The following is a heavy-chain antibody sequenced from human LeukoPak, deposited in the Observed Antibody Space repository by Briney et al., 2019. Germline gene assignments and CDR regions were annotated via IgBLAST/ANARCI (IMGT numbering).Heavy chain of an antibody. J-gene: IGHJ4*02. V-gene: IGHV1-2*02. CDR2: INPKSGGA. Sequence: GASVKVSCKASGYTFTDYYMHWVRQAPGQGLEWMGWINPKSGGAYYAQKFQGRVTLTRETSISTAYMELSRLRSDDTAVFYCSIDFGYWGQGTLVTVSS. CDR3: SIDFGY. CDR1: GYTFTDYY.